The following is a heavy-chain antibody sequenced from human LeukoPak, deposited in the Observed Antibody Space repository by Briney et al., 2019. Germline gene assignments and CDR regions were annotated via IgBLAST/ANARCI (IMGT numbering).Heavy chain of an antibody. V-gene: IGHV3-23*01. CDR2: ITASADGT. Sequence: GGSLRLSCAASGFTFSNYAMSWVRQAPGQGLEWVSAITASADGTYYADSVKGRFTISRDNSKNTLYLQMNSPRADDTAVYYCAKSDHGFWTGYKKWGQGTLVTVSS. CDR1: GFTFSNYA. J-gene: IGHJ4*02. D-gene: IGHD3/OR15-3a*01. CDR3: AKSDHGFWTGYKK.